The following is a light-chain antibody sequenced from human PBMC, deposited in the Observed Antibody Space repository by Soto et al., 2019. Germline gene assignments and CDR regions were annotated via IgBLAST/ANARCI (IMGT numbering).Light chain of an antibody. J-gene: IGKJ4*01. CDR3: QQYFDVPFT. CDR2: WAS. V-gene: IGKV4-1*01. CDR1: QSVLYSSNNKNY. Sequence: IEMTQSPDSLAVSLGERATINCKSSQSVLYSSNNKNYLAWYQQKPGQPPQLIIYWASTRESGVPERFSGSGSGTDFTLTISSLEAEDVAFYWCQQYFDVPFTFGGGTKVDIK.